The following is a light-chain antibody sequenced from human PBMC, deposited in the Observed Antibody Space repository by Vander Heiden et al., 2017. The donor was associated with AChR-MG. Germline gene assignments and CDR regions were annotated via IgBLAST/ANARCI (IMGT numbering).Light chain of an antibody. J-gene: IGKJ4*01. CDR2: GAS. CDR1: ESVSSG. Sequence: EIVLSQSPATLSVSPGDRGTLSCRASESVSSGLAWYQQKLGQAPRLLIYGASTRATGIPARFSGSGSGTDFTLTISSLQSEDFAVYYCQQYHNWPLTFGGGTKVEIK. CDR3: QQYHNWPLT. V-gene: IGKV3-15*01.